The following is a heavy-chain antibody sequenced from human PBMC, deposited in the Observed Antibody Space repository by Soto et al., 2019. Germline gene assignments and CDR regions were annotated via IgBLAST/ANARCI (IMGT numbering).Heavy chain of an antibody. CDR2: IWHDGSNK. CDR3: TIDAIKAEEIDT. CDR1: GFTFNNYG. J-gene: IGHJ5*01. Sequence: PGGSLRLSCAASGFTFNNYGMHWVRQAPGKGLEWVALIWHDGSNKGYADSVKGRFTISRDNSKNTVNLQMNSLRVEDTAVYYCTIDAIKAEEIDTWGQGNHLTVSS. V-gene: IGHV3-33*01.